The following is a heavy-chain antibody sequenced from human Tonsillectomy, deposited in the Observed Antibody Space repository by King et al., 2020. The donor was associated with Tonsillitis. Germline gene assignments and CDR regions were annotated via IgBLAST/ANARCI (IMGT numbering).Heavy chain of an antibody. CDR1: GFTFSSYS. D-gene: IGHD3-3*01. CDR3: ARDGGGFNFGVVIGDY. J-gene: IGHJ4*02. V-gene: IGHV3-21*01. CDR2: ISSSSSYI. Sequence: VQLVESGGGLVKPGGSLRLSCAASGFTFSSYSMNWVRQAPGKGLEWVSSISSSSSYIYYADSVKGRFTISRDNAKNSLYLQMNSLRAEDTAVYYCARDGGGFNFGVVIGDYWGQGTLVTVSS.